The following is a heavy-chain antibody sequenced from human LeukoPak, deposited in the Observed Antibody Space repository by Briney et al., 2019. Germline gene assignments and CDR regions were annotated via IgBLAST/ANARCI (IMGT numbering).Heavy chain of an antibody. CDR3: AKDLRRYFDCFDY. J-gene: IGHJ4*02. Sequence: PGGSLRLSCAASGFTFSSYGMHWVRQAPGKGLEWVAFIRYDGSNKYYADSVKGRFTISRDNSKNTLYLQMNSLRAEDTAVYYCAKDLRRYFDCFDYWGQGTLVTVSS. V-gene: IGHV3-30*02. CDR2: IRYDGSNK. D-gene: IGHD3-9*01. CDR1: GFTFSSYG.